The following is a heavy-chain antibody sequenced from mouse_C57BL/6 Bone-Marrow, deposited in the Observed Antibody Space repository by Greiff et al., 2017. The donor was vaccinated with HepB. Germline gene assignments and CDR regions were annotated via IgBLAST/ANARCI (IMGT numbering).Heavy chain of an antibody. CDR3: VRHEGNGTGFDY. J-gene: IGHJ2*01. V-gene: IGHV10-1*01. CDR1: GFSFTTYA. CDR2: IRSKSNNSAT. Sequence: DVMLVESGGGLVQPKGSLKLSCAASGFSFTTYAMHWVRQAPGKGLEWVARIRSKSNNSATYYADSVKDRFTISRDDSESMLYLQMNNLKTEDTAVYYCVRHEGNGTGFDYWGQGTTLTVSS. D-gene: IGHD1-1*01.